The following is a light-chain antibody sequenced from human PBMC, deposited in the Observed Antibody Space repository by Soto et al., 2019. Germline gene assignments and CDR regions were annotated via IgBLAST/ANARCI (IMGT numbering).Light chain of an antibody. V-gene: IGKV1-9*01. Sequence: DIQLSQSPSFLSASVGDRVTITCRASQGMSSYLAWYQQKPGKAPKLLIYAASTLQSGVPSRFSGSGSGTELTRTISSLQPEDFATYCCQQLTSYPFPFGPGTKVDIK. CDR3: QQLTSYPFP. CDR1: QGMSSY. J-gene: IGKJ3*01. CDR2: AAS.